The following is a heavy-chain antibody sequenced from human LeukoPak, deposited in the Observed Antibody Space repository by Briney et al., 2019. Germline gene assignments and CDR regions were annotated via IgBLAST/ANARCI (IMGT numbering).Heavy chain of an antibody. D-gene: IGHD3-16*02. CDR2: INHSGST. J-gene: IGHJ3*02. CDR3: ARDPANMITFGGVIARGRGAFDI. CDR1: GGSFSGYY. V-gene: IGHV4-34*01. Sequence: KASETLSLTCAVYGGSFSGYYWSWIRQPPGKGLEWIGEINHSGSTNYNPSLKSRVTISVDTSKNQFSLKLSSVTAADTAAYYCARDPANMITFGGVIARGRGAFDIWGQGTMVTVSS.